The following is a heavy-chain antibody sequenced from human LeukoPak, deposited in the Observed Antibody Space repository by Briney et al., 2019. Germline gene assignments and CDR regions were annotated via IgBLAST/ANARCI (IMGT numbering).Heavy chain of an antibody. CDR3: ARPAYCSGGSCYSYFDY. CDR1: GYRFTSYW. V-gene: IGHV5-51*01. Sequence: GESLKISCKGSGYRFTSYWIGWVRQMPGKGLEWMGIIYPGDSDTRYSPSFQGQVTISADKSISTAYLQWSSLKASDTAMYYCARPAYCSGGSCYSYFDYWGQGTLVTVSS. J-gene: IGHJ4*02. D-gene: IGHD2-15*01. CDR2: IYPGDSDT.